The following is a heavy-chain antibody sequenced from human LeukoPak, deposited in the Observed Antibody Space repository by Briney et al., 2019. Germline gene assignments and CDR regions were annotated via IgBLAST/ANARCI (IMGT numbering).Heavy chain of an antibody. CDR2: IYYNEDT. CDR1: GVDIYSSTYY. J-gene: IGHJ3*02. V-gene: IGHV4-39*01. CDR3: ARQLAAGNDAFDI. Sequence: SETLSLTCTVSGVDIYSSTYYWAWIRQPPGKGLEFIGSIYYNEDTYSNPSLKSRLTISVDTSTNQFSLRLNSVTAADTAVYFCARQLAAGNDAFDIWGQGTMVAVSS. D-gene: IGHD2-15*01.